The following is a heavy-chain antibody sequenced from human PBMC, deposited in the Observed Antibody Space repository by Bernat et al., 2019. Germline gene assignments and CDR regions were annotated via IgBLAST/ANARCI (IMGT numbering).Heavy chain of an antibody. V-gene: IGHV4-34*01. Sequence: QVQLQQWGAGLLKPSETLSLTCAVYGGSFSGYYWSWIRQPPGKGLEWLGEINHSGSTNYNPSLKSRVTISVEPSKNPFSLDLISVNAADTAVYYCARGGYSSSWYRPHAEYFQHMGQCTLVSVSS. J-gene: IGHJ1*01. CDR1: GGSFSGYY. CDR2: INHSGST. D-gene: IGHD6-13*01. CDR3: ARGGYSSSWYRPHAEYFQH.